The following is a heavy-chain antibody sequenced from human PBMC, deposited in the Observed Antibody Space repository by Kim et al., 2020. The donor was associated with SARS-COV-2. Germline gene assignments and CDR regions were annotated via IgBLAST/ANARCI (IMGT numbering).Heavy chain of an antibody. V-gene: IGHV4-39*01. J-gene: IGHJ6*02. D-gene: IGHD3-9*01. CDR1: GGSISSSSYY. Sequence: ETLSLTCTVSGGSISSSSYYWGWIRQPPGKGLEWIGSIYYSGSTYYNPSLKSRVTISVDTSKNQFSLKLSSVTAADTAVYYCARDPILTGLLTPSNYYYYGMDVWGQGTTVTVSS. CDR3: ARDPILTGLLTPSNYYYYGMDV. CDR2: IYYSGST.